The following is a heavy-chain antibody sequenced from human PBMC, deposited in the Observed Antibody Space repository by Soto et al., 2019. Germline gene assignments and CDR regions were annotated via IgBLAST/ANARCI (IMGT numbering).Heavy chain of an antibody. Sequence: EVQLEESGGGLVQPGGSLRLSCAASGFTFSDHYMDWVRQAPGKGLEWVGRTKNKANSYTTEYAASVKGRFTISRDDSTHSLHLQMNSLKAEDTAMYYCVRVALSGSGIRLFAYWGQGTLVTVSS. CDR3: VRVALSGSGIRLFAY. D-gene: IGHD3-10*01. J-gene: IGHJ4*02. V-gene: IGHV3-72*01. CDR1: GFTFSDHY. CDR2: TKNKANSYTT.